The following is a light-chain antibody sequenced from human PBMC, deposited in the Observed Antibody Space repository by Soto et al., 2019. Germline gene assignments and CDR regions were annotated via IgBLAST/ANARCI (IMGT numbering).Light chain of an antibody. CDR1: QSVGSSS. V-gene: IGKV3-20*01. CDR2: GAA. J-gene: IGKJ1*01. CDR3: QQYGSLSWT. Sequence: EIVLTQSPGTLSLSLGDRATLSSTPSQSVGSSSFACYHQKTGQTPRLLINGAASRAAGIPEGFSGSGSGTDFTPTISRLEAEDFAVYYCQQYGSLSWTFGQGTKVDIK.